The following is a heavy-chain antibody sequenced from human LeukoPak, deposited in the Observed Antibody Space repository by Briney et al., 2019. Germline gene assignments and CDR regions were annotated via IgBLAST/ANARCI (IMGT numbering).Heavy chain of an antibody. J-gene: IGHJ4*02. D-gene: IGHD5-18*01. V-gene: IGHV3-11*06. CDR1: GFTFSDYY. CDR3: AKTLGYNYGYVEN. Sequence: PGGSLRLSCAASGFTFSDYYMSWIRQAPGKGLEWVSYISSSSSYTNYADSVKGRFTISRDNAKNSLYLQMNSLRAEDTAVYYCAKTLGYNYGYVENWGQGTLVTVSS. CDR2: ISSSSSYT.